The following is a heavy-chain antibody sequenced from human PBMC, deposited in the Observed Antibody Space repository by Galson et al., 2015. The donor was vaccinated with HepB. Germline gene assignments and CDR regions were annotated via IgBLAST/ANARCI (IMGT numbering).Heavy chain of an antibody. CDR1: GYTFTSYG. CDR2: ISAYNGNT. CDR3: ARGGGRRGYQLYYGMDV. Sequence: SVKVSCKASGYTFTSYGISWVRQAPGQGLEWMGWISAYNGNTNYAQRLQGRVTMTTDTSTSTAYMELRSLRSDDTAVYYCARGGGRRGYQLYYGMDVWGQGTTVTVSS. J-gene: IGHJ6*02. V-gene: IGHV1-18*04. D-gene: IGHD2-2*01.